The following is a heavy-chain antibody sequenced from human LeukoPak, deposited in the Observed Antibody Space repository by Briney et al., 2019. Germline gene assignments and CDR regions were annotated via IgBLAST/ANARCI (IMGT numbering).Heavy chain of an antibody. J-gene: IGHJ5*02. CDR1: GFTFSNAW. CDR2: IKSKTDGGTT. CDR3: TTDPDRYYDFWSGPNWFDP. Sequence: PGGSLRLSCAASGFTFSNAWMNWVRQAPGKGLEWVGRIKSKTDGGTTDYAAPVKGRFTISRDDSKNTLYLQMNSLKTEDTAVYYCTTDPDRYYDFWSGPNWFDPWGQGTLVTVSS. V-gene: IGHV3-15*01. D-gene: IGHD3-3*01.